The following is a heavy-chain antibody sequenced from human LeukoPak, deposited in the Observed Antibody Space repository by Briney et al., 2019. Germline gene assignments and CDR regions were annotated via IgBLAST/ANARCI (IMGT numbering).Heavy chain of an antibody. Sequence: GGSLRLSCAASGFTFDDYAMHWVRQAPGRGLEWVSLISWDAGSSYYADSVKGRFTISRDNSKNSLYLQMNSLRAEDKALYYCAKDSLSGYSGGVIDYWGEGTLVIVSS. J-gene: IGHJ4*02. CDR2: ISWDAGSS. V-gene: IGHV3-43D*03. D-gene: IGHD5-12*01. CDR3: AKDSLSGYSGGVIDY. CDR1: GFTFDDYA.